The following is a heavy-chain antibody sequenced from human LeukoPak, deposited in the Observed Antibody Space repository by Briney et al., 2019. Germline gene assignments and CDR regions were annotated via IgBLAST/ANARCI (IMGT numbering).Heavy chain of an antibody. CDR3: AKASFDWLSRSQPGDY. CDR2: ISGSGGST. CDR1: GFTFSSYA. J-gene: IGHJ4*02. D-gene: IGHD3-9*01. Sequence: QSGGSLRLSCAASGFTFSSYAMSWVRQAPGKGLEWVSAISGSGGSTYYADSVKGRFTISRDNSKNTLYLQMNSLRAEDTAVYYCAKASFDWLSRSQPGDYWGQGTLVTVSS. V-gene: IGHV3-23*01.